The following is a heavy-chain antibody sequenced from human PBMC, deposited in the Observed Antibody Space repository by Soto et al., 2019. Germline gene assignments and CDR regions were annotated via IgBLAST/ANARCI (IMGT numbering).Heavy chain of an antibody. CDR1: GFIFSVYS. CDR3: ARDSGVTGADDY. CDR2: ISAGSNTI. V-gene: IGHV3-48*02. D-gene: IGHD6-19*01. J-gene: IGHJ4*02. Sequence: EVQLVESGGGLVEPGGSLRLSSAASGFIFSVYSMTWVRQAPGKGLEWVSYISAGSNTIYYRDSVKGRFTIYRDNAKKALYLQMNSLRDEDTAVYYCARDSGVTGADDYWGQGTLVTVSS.